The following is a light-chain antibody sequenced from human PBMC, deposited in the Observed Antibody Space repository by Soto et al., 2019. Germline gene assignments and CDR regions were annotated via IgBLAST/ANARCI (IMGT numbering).Light chain of an antibody. CDR2: GVS. Sequence: ELVMTQSPGTLSVSPGERATLSCRASQSVSVNLAWYQQKPGQAPRLLIYGVSTRATGIPARFSGSESGTELTLTISSLQSEDFEVYDGQQYNDWPFTFGPGTKVDIK. V-gene: IGKV3-15*01. J-gene: IGKJ3*01. CDR3: QQYNDWPFT. CDR1: QSVSVN.